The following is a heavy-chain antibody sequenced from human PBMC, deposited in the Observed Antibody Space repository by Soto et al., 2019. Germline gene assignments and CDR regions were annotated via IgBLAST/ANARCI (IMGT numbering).Heavy chain of an antibody. CDR3: ARDWSRYFDSSGLMWFY. V-gene: IGHV1-18*04. Sequence: ASVKVSCKASGYTFNYYGISWVRQAPGQGLEWVGWISAHNGDTKYAQNLQGRRTLTTDTSTSTAYMELTSLTSDDTAVYYCARDWSRYFDSSGLMWFYWGQGTLGTVSS. CDR1: GYTFNYYG. J-gene: IGHJ4*02. D-gene: IGHD3-22*01. CDR2: ISAHNGDT.